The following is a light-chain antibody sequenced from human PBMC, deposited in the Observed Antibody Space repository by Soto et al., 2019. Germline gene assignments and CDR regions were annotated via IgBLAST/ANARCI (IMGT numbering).Light chain of an antibody. CDR2: EDN. CDR3: QSYGSRNQEVV. Sequence: NFLLTQPHSVWESPGQTVTISCTRSSGSIASNYVQWYQQRPGRAPTTVIYEDNQRPPWVPGRFSGSIDSSANSASLTIDGLKTEDEADYYCQSYGSRNQEVVFGGGTKVTVL. V-gene: IGLV6-57*04. J-gene: IGLJ2*01. CDR1: SGSIASNY.